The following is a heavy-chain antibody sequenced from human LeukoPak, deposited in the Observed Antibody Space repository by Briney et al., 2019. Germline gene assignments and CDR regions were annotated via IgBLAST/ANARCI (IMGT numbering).Heavy chain of an antibody. Sequence: SETLSLTCTVSGGSVSSYSWSWIRQPPGKGLEWIGSIHYSGSTYYNPSLKSRVTISVDTSKNQFSLKLSSVTAADTAVHYCARHADGHPFLNWGQGTLVTVSS. V-gene: IGHV4-59*05. D-gene: IGHD3-3*02. CDR3: ARHADGHPFLN. J-gene: IGHJ4*02. CDR1: GGSVSSYS. CDR2: IHYSGST.